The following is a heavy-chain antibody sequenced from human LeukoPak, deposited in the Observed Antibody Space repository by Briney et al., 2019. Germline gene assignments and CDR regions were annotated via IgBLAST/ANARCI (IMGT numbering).Heavy chain of an antibody. CDR2: ISAYNGNT. CDR1: GYTFTSYG. CDR3: ARTVAYYDFWSGYPHLDY. D-gene: IGHD3-3*01. J-gene: IGHJ4*02. Sequence: ASVNVSCKASGYTFTSYGISWVRQAPGQGLEWMGWISAYNGNTNYAQKLQGRVTMTTDTSTSTAYMELRSLRSDDTAVYYCARTVAYYDFWSGYPHLDYWGQGTLVTVSS. V-gene: IGHV1-18*01.